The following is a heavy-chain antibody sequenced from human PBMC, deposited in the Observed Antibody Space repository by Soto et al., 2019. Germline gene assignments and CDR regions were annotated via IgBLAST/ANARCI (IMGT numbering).Heavy chain of an antibody. CDR1: GGLFSIYA. CDR2: IIPVFGTA. Sequence: GASVKVSCKDSGGLFSIYAISCVLQSPGQGLDWMGGIIPVFGTAYYAQKFQGRVTITADESTNTAYMELSSLRSEDTAMYYCARGGSGYVWFNEFWGQGSLVTVSS. V-gene: IGHV1-69*13. D-gene: IGHD3-22*01. J-gene: IGHJ4*02. CDR3: ARGGSGYVWFNEF.